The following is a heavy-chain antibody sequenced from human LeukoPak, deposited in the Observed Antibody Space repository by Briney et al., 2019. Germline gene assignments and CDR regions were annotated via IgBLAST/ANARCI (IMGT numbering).Heavy chain of an antibody. Sequence: SETLSLTCSVSGGSIRNYYWTWIRQPPGKGLEWIGYIFYSGSTNYNPSLKSRVTISLDTSKDHFSLKLNSVTAADTAVYYCASSSSGSYYNGFDIWGQGTMVTVAS. CDR3: ASSSSGSYYNGFDI. D-gene: IGHD3-10*01. CDR1: GGSIRNYY. V-gene: IGHV4-59*01. CDR2: IFYSGST. J-gene: IGHJ3*02.